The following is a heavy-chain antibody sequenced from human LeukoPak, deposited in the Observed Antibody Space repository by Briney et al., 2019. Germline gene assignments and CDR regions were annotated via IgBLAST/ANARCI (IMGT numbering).Heavy chain of an antibody. CDR1: GYTFTSYG. V-gene: IGHV1-18*01. D-gene: IGHD6-19*01. J-gene: IGHJ3*02. Sequence: ASVKVSCKASGYTFTSYGITWVRQTPGQGLEWMGWISVFNGDTNSAQKLQGRVTMTTDTSTSTDYMELRSLRSDDTAVYYCARDNSDWYGNAFDIWGQGTMVTVSS. CDR2: ISVFNGDT. CDR3: ARDNSDWYGNAFDI.